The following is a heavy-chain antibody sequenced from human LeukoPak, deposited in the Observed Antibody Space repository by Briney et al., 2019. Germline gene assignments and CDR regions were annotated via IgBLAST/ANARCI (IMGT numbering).Heavy chain of an antibody. J-gene: IGHJ4*02. Sequence: GGSLRLSCAASGFTFSNYWMNWVRQAPGKGLEWVSYISSSSSTIYYADSVKGRFTISRDNAKNSLYLQMNSLRDEDTALYYCARGGWFGELLFDYWGQGTLVTVSS. CDR2: ISSSSSTI. CDR3: ARGGWFGELLFDY. CDR1: GFTFSNYW. D-gene: IGHD3-10*01. V-gene: IGHV3-48*02.